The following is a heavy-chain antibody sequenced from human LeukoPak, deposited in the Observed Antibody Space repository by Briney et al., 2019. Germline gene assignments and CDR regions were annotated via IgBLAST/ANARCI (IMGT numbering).Heavy chain of an antibody. Sequence: SETLSLTCTVSGGSISSYYWSWIRQPPGKGLEWIGYIYYSGSTNYNPSLKSRVTISVDTSKNQFSLKLSSVTAADTAVYYCARLTYYYGSGSFDAFDIWGQGTMVIVSS. CDR3: ARLTYYYGSGSFDAFDI. CDR2: IYYSGST. D-gene: IGHD3-10*01. J-gene: IGHJ3*02. V-gene: IGHV4-59*01. CDR1: GGSISSYY.